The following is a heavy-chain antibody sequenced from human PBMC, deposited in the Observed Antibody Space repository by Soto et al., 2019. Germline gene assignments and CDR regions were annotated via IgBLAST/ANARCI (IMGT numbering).Heavy chain of an antibody. CDR2: IYSGGST. CDR3: ARENGESGTTYPGYYYYFDMDV. Sequence: GGSLRLSCAASGFTVSSYYMSWVRQAPGKGLEWVSAIYSGGSTYYTDSVEGRFTISRDISKNTLYLQMNSLRVDDTAVYFCARENGESGTTYPGYYYYFDMDVWGQGTTVTVSS. CDR1: GFTVSSYY. J-gene: IGHJ6*01. D-gene: IGHD1-7*01. V-gene: IGHV3-53*01.